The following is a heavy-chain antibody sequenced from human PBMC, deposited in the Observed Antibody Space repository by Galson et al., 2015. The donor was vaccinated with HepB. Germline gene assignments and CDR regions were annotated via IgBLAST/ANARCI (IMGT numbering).Heavy chain of an antibody. CDR1: GYDFNKYG. Sequence: SVKVSCKASGYDFNKYGLSWVRQAPGQGLEWMGWVRGYDGSANYAPKFQGRVTMTTQTSTGTAFMEMRSLRSDDTAVYYCARDSRLELQLNNYYSYGMDVWGQGTAVVVS. CDR2: VRGYDGSA. J-gene: IGHJ6*02. V-gene: IGHV1-18*01. CDR3: ARDSRLELQLNNYYSYGMDV. D-gene: IGHD1-7*01.